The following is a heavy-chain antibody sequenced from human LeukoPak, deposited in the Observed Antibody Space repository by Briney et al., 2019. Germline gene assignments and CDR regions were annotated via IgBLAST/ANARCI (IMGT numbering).Heavy chain of an antibody. D-gene: IGHD1-26*01. CDR3: AREHTGSYFDY. V-gene: IGHV1-18*01. Sequence: ASVTVSCKASGYTFTSYGISWVRQAPGQGLEWMGWISTYNGNTKYVQKVQGRVTMATDTSTSTAYMELRSLSSDDTAMYYCAREHTGSYFDYWGQGTLVTASS. CDR2: ISTYNGNT. J-gene: IGHJ4*02. CDR1: GYTFTSYG.